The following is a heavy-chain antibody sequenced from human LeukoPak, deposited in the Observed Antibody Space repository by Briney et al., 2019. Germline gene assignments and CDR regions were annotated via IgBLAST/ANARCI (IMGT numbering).Heavy chain of an antibody. CDR2: ISGNGVGT. CDR1: GFTFSSFA. V-gene: IGHV3-23*01. CDR3: AKRDSTSYHFDS. J-gene: IGHJ4*02. Sequence: GGSLRLSCAASGFTFSSFAMRWVRQAPGKGLEWVSSISGNGVGTYYADSVKGRFTISRDNSKNSLNLQMSSLRVEDTAVYYCAKRDSTSYHFDSWGQGTLVAVSS. D-gene: IGHD2-2*01.